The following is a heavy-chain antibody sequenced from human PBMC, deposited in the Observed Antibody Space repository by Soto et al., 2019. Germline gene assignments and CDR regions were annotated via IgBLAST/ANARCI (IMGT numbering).Heavy chain of an antibody. CDR2: IYYSGST. D-gene: IGHD3-22*01. V-gene: IGHV4-31*03. CDR1: GGSISSGGYY. CDR3: ARVCVIVEEHAFDI. Sequence: SETLSLTCTVSGGSISSGGYYWSWIRQHPGKGLEWIGYIYYSGSTYYNPSLKSRVTISVDTSKNQFSLKLSSVTAADTAVYYCARVCVIVEEHAFDIWGKGTMVTVSS. J-gene: IGHJ3*02.